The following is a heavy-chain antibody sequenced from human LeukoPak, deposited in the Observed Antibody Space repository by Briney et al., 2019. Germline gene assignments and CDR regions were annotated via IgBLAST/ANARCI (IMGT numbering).Heavy chain of an antibody. J-gene: IGHJ6*03. D-gene: IGHD3-10*01. V-gene: IGHV3-15*01. CDR3: TTLRVVRGVPLFYYYYYYMDV. Sequence: PGGSLRLSCAASGFTFSNAWMSWVRQAPGKGLEWVGRIKSKTDGGTTDYAAPVKGRFTISRDDSKNTLYLQMNSLKTEDTAVYYCTTLRVVRGVPLFYYYYYYMDVWGKGTTVTISS. CDR2: IKSKTDGGTT. CDR1: GFTFSNAW.